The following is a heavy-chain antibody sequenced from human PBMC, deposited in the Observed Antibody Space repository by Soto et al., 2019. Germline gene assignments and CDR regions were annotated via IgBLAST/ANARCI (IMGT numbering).Heavy chain of an antibody. Sequence: SETLSLTCTVSGGSISSYYWSWIRQPPGKGLEWIGYIYYSGSTNYNPSLKSRVTISVDTSKNQFSLKLSSVTAADTAVYYCARLQIVATTGWFDPWGQGTLVTVSS. CDR2: IYYSGST. J-gene: IGHJ5*02. D-gene: IGHD5-12*01. CDR1: GGSISSYY. V-gene: IGHV4-59*08. CDR3: ARLQIVATTGWFDP.